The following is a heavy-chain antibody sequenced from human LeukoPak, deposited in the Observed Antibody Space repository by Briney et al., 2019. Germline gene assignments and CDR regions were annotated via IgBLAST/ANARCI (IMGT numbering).Heavy chain of an antibody. Sequence: GGSLRLSCAASGFTFSSCAMSWVRQAPGKGLEWVSAISGSGGSAYYADSVKGRFTISRDNSKNTLYLQMNSLRAEDTAVYYCAKTSGDIVLMVYASYYFDYWGQGTLVTVSS. J-gene: IGHJ4*02. V-gene: IGHV3-23*01. CDR1: GFTFSSCA. CDR3: AKTSGDIVLMVYASYYFDY. D-gene: IGHD2-8*01. CDR2: ISGSGGSA.